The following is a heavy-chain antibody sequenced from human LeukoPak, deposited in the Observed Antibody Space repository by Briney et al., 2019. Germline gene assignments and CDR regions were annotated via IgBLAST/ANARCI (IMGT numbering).Heavy chain of an antibody. J-gene: IGHJ4*02. V-gene: IGHV1-69*04. CDR2: IIPILGIA. Sequence: ASVKVSCKASGGTFSSYAISWVRQAPGQGLEWMGRIIPILGIANYAQKFQGRVTITADKSTSTAYMELSSLRSEDAAVYYCARSGVLGDCYDYWGQGTLVTVSS. CDR3: ARSGVLGDCYDY. D-gene: IGHD3-16*01. CDR1: GGTFSSYA.